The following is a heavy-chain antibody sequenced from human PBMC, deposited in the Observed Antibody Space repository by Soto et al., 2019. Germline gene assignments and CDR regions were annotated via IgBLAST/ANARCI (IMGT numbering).Heavy chain of an antibody. J-gene: IGHJ4*02. CDR3: AREYCANGLCFGPDY. V-gene: IGHV1-18*01. CDR1: GYTFTSYG. CDR2: ISAYNGNT. D-gene: IGHD2-8*01. Sequence: GASVKVSCKASGYTFTSYGISWVRQVPGQGLEWMGWISAYNGNTNYAQKLQGRVTMTTDTSTSTAYMELRSLRSDDTAVYYCAREYCANGLCFGPDYWGQGTQVTVPS.